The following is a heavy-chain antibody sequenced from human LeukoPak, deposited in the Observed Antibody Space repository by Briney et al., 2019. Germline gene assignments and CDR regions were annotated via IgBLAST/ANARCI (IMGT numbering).Heavy chain of an antibody. CDR3: ANAPRSVSKSDQLGYYFDY. CDR1: GFTFSSHATFSDHA. J-gene: IGHJ4*02. CDR2: ISGSGGST. V-gene: IGHV3-23*01. Sequence: RGSLRLSCAASGFTFSSHATFSDHAMSWVRQAPGKGLEWVSAISGSGGSTYYADSVKGRFTISRDNSKNTLYLQMNSLRAEDTAVYYCANAPRSVSKSDQLGYYFDYWGQGTLVTVSS. D-gene: IGHD2-2*01.